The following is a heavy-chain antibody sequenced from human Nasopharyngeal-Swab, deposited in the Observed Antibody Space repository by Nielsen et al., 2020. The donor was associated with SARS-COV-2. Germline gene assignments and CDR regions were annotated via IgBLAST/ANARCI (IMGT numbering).Heavy chain of an antibody. CDR2: INHSGST. CDR1: GGSFSGYY. CDR3: ARVVVVPAAMTGEAYYYYYVMDV. V-gene: IGHV4-34*01. Sequence: SETLSLTCAVSGGSFSGYYWSWIRQPPGKGLEGIGEINHSGSTNYNPSLKSRVTISVDTSKNQFPLKLSSVTAADTAVYYCARVVVVPAAMTGEAYYYYYVMDVWGQGTTVTVSS. J-gene: IGHJ6*02. D-gene: IGHD2-2*01.